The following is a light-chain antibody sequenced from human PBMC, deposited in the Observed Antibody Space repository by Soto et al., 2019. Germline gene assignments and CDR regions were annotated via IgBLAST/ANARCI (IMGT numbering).Light chain of an antibody. J-gene: IGLJ2*01. V-gene: IGLV2-23*01. CDR1: SSDVGRYSL. Sequence: QSALTQPASVSGSPGQSITISCTGTSSDVGRYSLVSWYQQHPGKAPKLMIYEDIERPSGVSNRFSGSKSGNTASLTISGLKTEDEADYYCCSYAGGTSVAFGGGTKLTVL. CDR2: EDI. CDR3: CSYAGGTSVA.